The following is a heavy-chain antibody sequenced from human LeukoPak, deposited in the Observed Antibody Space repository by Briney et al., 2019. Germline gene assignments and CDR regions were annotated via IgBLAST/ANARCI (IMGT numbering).Heavy chain of an antibody. Sequence: PGGSLRLSCAASGFTFNTYVMNWVRQAPGKRLEWIGEINHSGSTNYNPSLKSRVTISVDTSKNQFSLKLRSVTAADTAVYYCARGRGYCSDGSCYSPGVYFDYWGQGTLVTVSS. V-gene: IGHV4-34*01. D-gene: IGHD2-15*01. CDR3: ARGRGYCSDGSCYSPGVYFDY. CDR1: GFTFNTYV. J-gene: IGHJ4*02. CDR2: INHSGST.